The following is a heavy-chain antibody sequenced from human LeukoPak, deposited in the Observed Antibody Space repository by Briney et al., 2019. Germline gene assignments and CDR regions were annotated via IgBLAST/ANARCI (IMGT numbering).Heavy chain of an antibody. D-gene: IGHD2-2*01. CDR1: AFTFSSYS. CDR2: ISYDGSNN. CDR3: ARDRRIVIVPAALVGAFDY. V-gene: IGHV3-30*04. Sequence: GRSLTLSCAASAFTFSSYSMHWVRQAPGKGLEWVAVISYDGSNNYYAYSVKGQFTISKNNSTNTLYPQMNSLRAEDTAVYYCARDRRIVIVPAALVGAFDYGGQGTLVTVSS. J-gene: IGHJ4*02.